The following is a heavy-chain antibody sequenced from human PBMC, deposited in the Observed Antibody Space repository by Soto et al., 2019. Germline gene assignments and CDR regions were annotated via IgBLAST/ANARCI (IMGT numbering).Heavy chain of an antibody. V-gene: IGHV1-18*04. CDR1: GYTFTNYG. CDR3: ARDREYYYDSSGNYYYHYGMDV. J-gene: IGHJ6*02. Sequence: QVQLVESGAEVKKPGASVKVSCKASGYTFTNYGISWLRQAPGQGLEWMGRISGYNGNTNYAQKFQGRVTITTDTPTNTAYMDLRSLRPDDTAVYYCARDREYYYDSSGNYYYHYGMDVWGQGTTVTVS. D-gene: IGHD3-22*01. CDR2: ISGYNGNT.